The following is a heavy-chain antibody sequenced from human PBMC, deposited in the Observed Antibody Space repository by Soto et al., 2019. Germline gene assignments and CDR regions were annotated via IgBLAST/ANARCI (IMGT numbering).Heavy chain of an antibody. Sequence: QVQLVESGGGVVQPGRSLRLSCAASGFTFSSYAMHWVRQAPGKGLEWVAVISYDGSNKYYADSVKGRFTISRDNSKNTLYLQMNSLRAEDTAVYYCARSFRRGQPLPRGAHYGMDVWGQGTTVTVSS. CDR2: ISYDGSNK. J-gene: IGHJ6*02. CDR3: ARSFRRGQPLPRGAHYGMDV. CDR1: GFTFSSYA. D-gene: IGHD2-2*01. V-gene: IGHV3-30-3*01.